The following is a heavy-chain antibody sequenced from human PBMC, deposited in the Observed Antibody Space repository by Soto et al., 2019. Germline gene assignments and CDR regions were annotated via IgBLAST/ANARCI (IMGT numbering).Heavy chain of an antibody. J-gene: IGHJ4*01. D-gene: IGHD3-10*01. CDR3: ARDSGYDSGASVNHYLDY. Sequence: GGSLRLSCAASGFTFSSYAMSWVRQAPGKGLEWVSAISGSGGSTYYADSVKGRLTISRDNSKNTLYLQMNSLRAEDTALYYCARDSGYDSGASVNHYLDYWGHGTLVTLSS. CDR2: ISGSGGST. CDR1: GFTFSSYA. V-gene: IGHV3-23*01.